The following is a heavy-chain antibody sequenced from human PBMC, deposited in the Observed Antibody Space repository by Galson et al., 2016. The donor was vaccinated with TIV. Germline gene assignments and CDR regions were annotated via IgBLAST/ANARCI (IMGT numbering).Heavy chain of an antibody. D-gene: IGHD2-15*01. V-gene: IGHV4-4*07. CDR3: ARDWWVTYIDLPYFED. CDR2: MYIPGNR. J-gene: IGHJ4*02. CDR1: GVSINDYY. Sequence: LTCTVSGVSINDYYWSWIRQAAGKRLEWIGRMYIPGNRNYNPTLKSRVTMSADTSKNQFSLTLASVTAADTAVYFCARDWWVTYIDLPYFEDWGQGILVTVSS.